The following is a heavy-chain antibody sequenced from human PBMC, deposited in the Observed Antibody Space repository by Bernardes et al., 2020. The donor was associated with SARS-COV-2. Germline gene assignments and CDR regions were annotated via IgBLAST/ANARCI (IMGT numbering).Heavy chain of an antibody. J-gene: IGHJ6*02. D-gene: IGHD2-15*01. Sequence: GGSLRLSCAASGFTLSTYWMSWVRQAPGKGLEWVANIKQDGSEKYYVDSVKGRFTISRDNAKNSLYLQMNSLRGEDTAVYYCARMGGYCSGGSCRYYYGMDVWGQGTTVTVSS. CDR1: GFTLSTYW. V-gene: IGHV3-7*04. CDR3: ARMGGYCSGGSCRYYYGMDV. CDR2: IKQDGSEK.